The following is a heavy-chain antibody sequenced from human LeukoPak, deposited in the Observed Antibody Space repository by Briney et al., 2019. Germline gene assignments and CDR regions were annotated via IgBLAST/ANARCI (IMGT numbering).Heavy chain of an antibody. CDR2: IWYDGSNK. V-gene: IGHV3-33*01. CDR3: AREGVPANYDFWSGYYKGAGNYFDY. Sequence: GGSLRLSCAASGFTFSSYGTHWVRQAPGKGLEWVAVIWYDGSNKYYADSVKGRFTISRDNSKNTLYLQMNSLRAEDTAVYYCAREGVPANYDFWSGYYKGAGNYFDYWGQGTLVTVSS. J-gene: IGHJ4*02. CDR1: GFTFSSYG. D-gene: IGHD3-3*01.